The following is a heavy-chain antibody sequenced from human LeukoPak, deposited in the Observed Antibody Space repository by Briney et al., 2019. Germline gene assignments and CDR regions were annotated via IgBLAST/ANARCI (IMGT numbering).Heavy chain of an antibody. CDR1: GFTFSSYS. J-gene: IGHJ3*02. CDR3: ARVLRGAFDI. D-gene: IGHD3-10*01. CDR2: ISTSSGTI. V-gene: IGHV3-48*02. Sequence: GGPLRLSCAASGFTFSSYSMNWVRQAPGKGLEWVSHISTSSGTIYYADSVKGRFTISRDNAKNSLYLQMNSLRDEDTAVYYCARVLRGAFDIWGQGTMVTVSS.